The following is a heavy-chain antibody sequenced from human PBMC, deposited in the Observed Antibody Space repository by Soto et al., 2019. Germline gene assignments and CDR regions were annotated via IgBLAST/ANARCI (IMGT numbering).Heavy chain of an antibody. CDR3: ARKVLGSTSRPDWWYFYL. V-gene: IGHV3-23*01. CDR1: GFTFITYA. Sequence: EVQLLESGGGLVQPGGSLRLSCVGSGFTFITYAMNWVRQTPGKGLEWVSTISGGGDRTFDSDTVKGRFTISRDNSQNTVNFQLNSLRAADTAVYDCARKVLGSTSRPDWWYFYLWCRGTLVTVSS. J-gene: IGHJ2*01. D-gene: IGHD2-2*01. CDR2: ISGGGDRT.